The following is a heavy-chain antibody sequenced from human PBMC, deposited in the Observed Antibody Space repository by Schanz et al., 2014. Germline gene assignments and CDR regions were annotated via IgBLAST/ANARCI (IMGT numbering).Heavy chain of an antibody. J-gene: IGHJ4*02. CDR3: ARDPGGTKTHGL. CDR1: GLTFNTYA. Sequence: EVQLLESGGGLVQPGGSLRLSCGASGLTFNTYAMGWVRQAPGKGLEWVSGISVSGGSTYYVDSVKGRFIISRDNSKNTVYLQMNSLRAEDTAVYYCARDPGGTKTHGLWGQGTLVTVSS. V-gene: IGHV3-23*01. CDR2: ISVSGGST. D-gene: IGHD2-15*01.